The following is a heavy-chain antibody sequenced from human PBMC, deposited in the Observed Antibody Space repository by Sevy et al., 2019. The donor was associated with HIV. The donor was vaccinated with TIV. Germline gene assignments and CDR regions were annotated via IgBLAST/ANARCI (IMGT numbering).Heavy chain of an antibody. V-gene: IGHV3-7*03. CDR3: ARESIAAGVEAFDD. Sequence: GGSLRLSCAASGFTFSSYAMHWVRQAPGKGLEWVANFKEDGSGKNYVDSVKGRLTISKDNAKNSLYLQMNSLRVEDTAVYFCARESIAAGVEAFDDWGQGTMVTVSS. CDR1: GFTFSSYA. J-gene: IGHJ3*01. D-gene: IGHD6-25*01. CDR2: FKEDGSGK.